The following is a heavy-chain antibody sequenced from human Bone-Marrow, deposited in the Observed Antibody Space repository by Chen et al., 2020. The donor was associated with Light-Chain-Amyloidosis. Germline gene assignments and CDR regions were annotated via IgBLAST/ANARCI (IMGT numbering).Heavy chain of an antibody. CDR1: GFSFSRNS. J-gene: IGHJ4*02. V-gene: IGHV3-21*01. Sequence: EVQVVESGGGLVKPGGSLRLSCAASGFSFSRNSMNWVRQAPGKGLEWVSSIDDSSEYIYYADSVRGRFTISRDNARNSLFLQMNSLRAQDTAVYYCAKGGISGWYDEWGQGTLVTVSS. D-gene: IGHD6-19*01. CDR2: IDDSSEYI. CDR3: AKGGISGWYDE.